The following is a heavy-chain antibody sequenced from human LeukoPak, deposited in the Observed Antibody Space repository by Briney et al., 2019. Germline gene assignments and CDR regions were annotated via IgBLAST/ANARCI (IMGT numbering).Heavy chain of an antibody. D-gene: IGHD2-15*01. V-gene: IGHV3-21*01. CDR3: ARYCSGGSCYSKRTIDY. Sequence: PGGSLRLSCAASGFTFSSYSMNWVRQAPGKGLEWVSSISSSSSYIYYADSVKGRFTISRDNAKNSLYLQMNSLRAEDTAVYYCARYCSGGSCYSKRTIDYWGQGTLVTVSS. J-gene: IGHJ4*02. CDR2: ISSSSSYI. CDR1: GFTFSSYS.